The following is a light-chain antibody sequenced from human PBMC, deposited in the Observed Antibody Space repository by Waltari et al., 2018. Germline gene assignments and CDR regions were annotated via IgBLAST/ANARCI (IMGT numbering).Light chain of an antibody. V-gene: IGKV1-5*03. CDR2: KSS. J-gene: IGKJ3*01. CDR1: QTISRW. Sequence: DIQMTQSPSTLSASVGDRVTITCRASQTISRWLAWYQQKPRKATKLLIYKSSTLESGVPSRFSGSGTGTEFTRIISSLQPDDFATYYCQQYDSNSGVFTFGPGTKVDIK. CDR3: QQYDSNSGVFT.